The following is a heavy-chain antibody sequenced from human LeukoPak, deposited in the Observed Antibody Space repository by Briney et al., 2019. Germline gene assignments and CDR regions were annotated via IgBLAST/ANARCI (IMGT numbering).Heavy chain of an antibody. Sequence: GGSLRLSCAASGFTFSDYYMSWIRQAPGKGLEWVSYISSSSSTIYYADSVKGRFTISRDNAKNSLYLQMNSLRAEDTAVYYCARDSYHLSREKGLDYWGQGTLVTVSS. V-gene: IGHV3-11*04. CDR1: GFTFSDYY. D-gene: IGHD1-14*01. CDR3: ARDSYHLSREKGLDY. CDR2: ISSSSSTI. J-gene: IGHJ4*02.